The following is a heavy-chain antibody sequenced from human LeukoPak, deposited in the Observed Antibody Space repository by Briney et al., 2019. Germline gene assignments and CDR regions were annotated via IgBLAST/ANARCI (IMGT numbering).Heavy chain of an antibody. J-gene: IGHJ4*02. CDR3: AKDSGTSYFDY. Sequence: GGSLRLSCAASGFTFSDYYMTWIRQAPGKGLEWVSYISSSGSTIYYADSVKGRFTISRDNAKNSLYLQMNSLRAEDTAVYYCAKDSGTSYFDYWGQGTLVTVSS. V-gene: IGHV3-11*04. CDR2: ISSSGSTI. CDR1: GFTFSDYY.